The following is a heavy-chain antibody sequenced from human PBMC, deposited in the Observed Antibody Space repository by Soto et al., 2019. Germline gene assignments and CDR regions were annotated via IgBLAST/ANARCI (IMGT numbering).Heavy chain of an antibody. D-gene: IGHD3-22*01. CDR2: ISSSSSYI. CDR3: ARDWGSGDSSMAGAFDI. J-gene: IGHJ3*02. CDR1: GFTFSSYS. Sequence: GSLRLSCXASGFTFSSYSLNWVRQAPGKGLEWVSSISSSSSYIYYADSVKGRFTISRDNAKNSLYLQMNSLRAEDTAVYYCARDWGSGDSSMAGAFDIWGQGTMVTVSS. V-gene: IGHV3-21*01.